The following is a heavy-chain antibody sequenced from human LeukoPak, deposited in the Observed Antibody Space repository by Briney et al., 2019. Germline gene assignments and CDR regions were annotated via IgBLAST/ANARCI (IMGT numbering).Heavy chain of an antibody. D-gene: IGHD5-12*01. J-gene: IGHJ3*02. CDR3: ASSITLADDAFDI. CDR2: IYYSGST. V-gene: IGHV4-39*07. Sequence: SETLSLTCTVSGGSISSSSYYWGWIRQPPGKGLEWIGSIYYSGSTNYNPSLKSRVTISVDTSKKQFSLKLSSVTAEDTAVYYCASSITLADDAFDIWGQGTMVTVSS. CDR1: GGSISSSSYY.